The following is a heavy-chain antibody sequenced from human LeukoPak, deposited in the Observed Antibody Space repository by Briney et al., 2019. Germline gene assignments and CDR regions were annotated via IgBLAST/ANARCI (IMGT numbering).Heavy chain of an antibody. V-gene: IGHV3-53*04. CDR3: ARVDTVMAYYFDL. J-gene: IGHJ4*02. D-gene: IGHD5-18*01. Sequence: GGSLRLSCAASGFTVSTNCMTWVRQAPGKGLEWVSTIYSGGTTYYADSVMGRFTISRHNSRNTLYLQMNSLRAEGTGVYYCARVDTVMAYYFDLWGQGTLVTVSS. CDR1: GFTVSTNC. CDR2: IYSGGTT.